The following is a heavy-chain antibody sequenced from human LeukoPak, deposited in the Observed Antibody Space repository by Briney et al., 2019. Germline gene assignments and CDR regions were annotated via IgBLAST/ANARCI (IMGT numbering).Heavy chain of an antibody. CDR3: AREVGYGSGSYEDY. CDR2: IIPILGIA. V-gene: IGHV1-69*04. CDR1: GGTFSSYG. Sequence: SVKVSCKASGGTFSSYGISWVRQAPGKGLEWMGRIIPILGIANYAQKFQGRVTITADKSTSTAYMELSSLRSEDTAVYYCAREVGYGSGSYEDYWGQGTLVTVSS. D-gene: IGHD3-10*01. J-gene: IGHJ4*02.